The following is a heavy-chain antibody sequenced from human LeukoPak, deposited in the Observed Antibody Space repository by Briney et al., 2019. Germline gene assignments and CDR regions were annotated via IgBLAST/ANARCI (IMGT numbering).Heavy chain of an antibody. CDR1: GFTFSSYG. D-gene: IGHD6-19*01. CDR3: VKDRNPRRGGWYYYFDY. Sequence: GRSLRLSCAASGFTFSSYGMHWVRQAPGKGLEWVAVISYDGSNKYYADSVKGRFTISRDNSKNTLYLQMNSLRAEDTAVYYCVKDRNPRRGGWYYYFDYWGQGTLVTVSS. CDR2: ISYDGSNK. V-gene: IGHV3-30*18. J-gene: IGHJ4*02.